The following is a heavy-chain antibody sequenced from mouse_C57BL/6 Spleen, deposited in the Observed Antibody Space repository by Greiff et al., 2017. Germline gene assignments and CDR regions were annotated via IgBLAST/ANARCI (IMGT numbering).Heavy chain of an antibody. CDR1: GYAFSSSW. CDR3: ATAQASNYAMDY. D-gene: IGHD3-2*02. V-gene: IGHV1-82*01. Sequence: VMLVESGPELVKPGASVKISCKASGYAFSSSWMNWVKQRPGKGLEWIGRIYPGDGDTNYNGKFKGKATLTADKSSSTAYMQLSSLTSEDSAVYFCATAQASNYAMDYWGQGTSVTVSS. CDR2: IYPGDGDT. J-gene: IGHJ4*01.